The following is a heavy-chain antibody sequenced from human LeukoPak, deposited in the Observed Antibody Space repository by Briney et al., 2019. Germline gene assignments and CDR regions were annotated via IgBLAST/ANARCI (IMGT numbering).Heavy chain of an antibody. CDR2: MNPNSGNT. J-gene: IGHJ5*02. CDR1: GYTFTSYD. Sequence: LGASVKVSCKASGYTFTSYDISWVRQATGQGLEWMGWMNPNSGNTGYAQKFQGRVTMTRNTSISTAYMELSSLRSEDTAVYYCARKRRGYCSGGSCFDPWGQGTLVTVSS. D-gene: IGHD2-15*01. CDR3: ARKRRGYCSGGSCFDP. V-gene: IGHV1-8*02.